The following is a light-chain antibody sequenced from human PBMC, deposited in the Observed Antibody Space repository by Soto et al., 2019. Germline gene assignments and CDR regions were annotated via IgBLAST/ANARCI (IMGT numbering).Light chain of an antibody. CDR3: LQNSTYPRT. CDR1: QDIGDD. V-gene: IGKV1-17*02. Sequence: DIQMTQSPSSLSASIGDRVTITCRASQDIGDDLGWYQQKPGKAPKRLIYGVSTLQSGVPSRFRPSGSGTEFTLAIRNLQPEDFETYYCLQNSTYPRTLGPGTKVDIK. CDR2: GVS. J-gene: IGKJ1*01.